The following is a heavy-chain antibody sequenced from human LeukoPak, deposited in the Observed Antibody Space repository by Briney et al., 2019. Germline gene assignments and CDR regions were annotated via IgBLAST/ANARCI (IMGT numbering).Heavy chain of an antibody. CDR3: ASDLYWEYYGSGSYGGY. CDR2: ISGSGGST. Sequence: GGSLRLSCAASGFTVSSNYMSWVRQAPGKGLEWVSAISGSGGSTYYADSVKGRFTISRDNSKNTLYLQMNSLRAEDTAVYYCASDLYWEYYGSGSYGGYWGQGTLVTVSS. CDR1: GFTVSSNY. J-gene: IGHJ4*02. D-gene: IGHD3-10*01. V-gene: IGHV3-23*01.